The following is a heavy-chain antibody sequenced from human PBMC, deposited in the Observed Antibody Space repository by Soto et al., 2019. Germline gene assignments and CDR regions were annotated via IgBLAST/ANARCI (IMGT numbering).Heavy chain of an antibody. CDR2: ISYDGSNK. J-gene: IGHJ6*02. V-gene: IGHV3-30-3*01. Sequence: GGSLILSCAASGFPFSSYSMHLVSPAPGKGLEWVAVISYDGSNKYYADSVKGRFTISRDNSKNTLYLQMNSLRAEDTAVYYCERNRLLTYGMDVWGQGTTVTVSS. CDR3: ERNRLLTYGMDV. CDR1: GFPFSSYS. D-gene: IGHD5-12*01.